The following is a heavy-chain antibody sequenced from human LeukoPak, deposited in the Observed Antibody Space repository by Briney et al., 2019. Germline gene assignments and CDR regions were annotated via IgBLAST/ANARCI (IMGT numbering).Heavy chain of an antibody. CDR2: IYHSGST. Sequence: SETLSLTCAVSGYSISSGYYCGCIRQPPRKGLEWIGSIYHSGSTYYNPSLTRRVTISVDTFKNQLSLKLSSVTAADTAVYYCARDLGCSSTSCYSYYGMDVWGKGTTVTVSS. CDR3: ARDLGCSSTSCYSYYGMDV. J-gene: IGHJ6*04. V-gene: IGHV4-38-2*02. CDR1: GYSISSGYY. D-gene: IGHD2-2*01.